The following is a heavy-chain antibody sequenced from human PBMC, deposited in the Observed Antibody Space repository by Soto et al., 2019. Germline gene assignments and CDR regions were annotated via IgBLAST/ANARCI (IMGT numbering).Heavy chain of an antibody. J-gene: IGHJ4*02. CDR2: ISSSSSYI. CDR1: GFTFSSYS. D-gene: IGHD2-15*01. CDR3: ARVRGGCSGGSCYKGLDY. Sequence: GGSLRLSCAASGFTFSSYSMNWVRQAPGKGLEWVSSISSSSSYIYYADSVKGRFTISRDNAKNSLYLQMNSLRAEDTAVYYCARVRGGCSGGSCYKGLDYWGQGTLVTVSS. V-gene: IGHV3-21*01.